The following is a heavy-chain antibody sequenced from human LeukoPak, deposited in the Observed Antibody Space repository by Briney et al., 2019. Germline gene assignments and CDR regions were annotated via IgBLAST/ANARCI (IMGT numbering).Heavy chain of an antibody. Sequence: SETLSLTCAVSGGSISSSNWWRWVRQPPGKGLEWIGEIYHSGSTNYNPSLKSRVTISVDKSKNQSSLKLSSVTAADTAVYYCARGTTYSYGEPFDYWGQGTLVTVSS. CDR1: GGSISSSNW. CDR3: ARGTTYSYGEPFDY. D-gene: IGHD5-18*01. J-gene: IGHJ4*02. CDR2: IYHSGST. V-gene: IGHV4-4*02.